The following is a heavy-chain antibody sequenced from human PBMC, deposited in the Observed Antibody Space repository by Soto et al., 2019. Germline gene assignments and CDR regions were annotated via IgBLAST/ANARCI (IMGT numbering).Heavy chain of an antibody. J-gene: IGHJ2*01. Sequence: QVQLVQSGAEVKKPGSSVKVSCKASGGTFSSYTISWVRQAPGQGLEWMERIIPILGIANYAQKFQGRVTITADKSTSTAYMELSSLRSEDTAVYYCASGYCSGGSCLDWYFDLWGRGTLVTVSS. CDR3: ASGYCSGGSCLDWYFDL. CDR1: GGTFSSYT. V-gene: IGHV1-69*02. D-gene: IGHD2-15*01. CDR2: IIPILGIA.